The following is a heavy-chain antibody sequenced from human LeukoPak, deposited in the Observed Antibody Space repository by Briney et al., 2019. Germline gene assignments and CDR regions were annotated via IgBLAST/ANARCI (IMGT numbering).Heavy chain of an antibody. Sequence: SETLSLTCAVYGGSFSGYYWSWIRQPPGKGLEWIGEINHSGSTNYNPSLKSRVTISVDTSKNQFSLKLSSVTAADTAVYYCARGTPGIAAGNWFDPWGQGTLVTVSS. CDR3: ARGTPGIAAGNWFDP. V-gene: IGHV4-34*01. CDR1: GGSFSGYY. J-gene: IGHJ5*02. D-gene: IGHD6-13*01. CDR2: INHSGST.